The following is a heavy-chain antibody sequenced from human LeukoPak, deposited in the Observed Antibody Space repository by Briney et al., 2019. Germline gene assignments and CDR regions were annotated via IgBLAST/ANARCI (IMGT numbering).Heavy chain of an antibody. V-gene: IGHV4-4*02. D-gene: IGHD6-13*01. CDR3: AKGSSFDY. Sequence: SETLSLTCAVSGGSIGKIDWWSWVRQPPGKGLEWIGEVFHTGTANYNPSLRSRLTISVDTSKNQFSLRLNSVTAADTAVYYCAKGSSFDYWGQGTLVTVSS. CDR2: VFHTGTA. J-gene: IGHJ4*02. CDR1: GGSIGKIDW.